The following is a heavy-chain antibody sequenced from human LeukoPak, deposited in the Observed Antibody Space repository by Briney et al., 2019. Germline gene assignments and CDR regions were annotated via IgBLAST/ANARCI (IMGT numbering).Heavy chain of an antibody. CDR1: GYTFTSYG. V-gene: IGHV1-18*04. D-gene: IGHD5-18*01. CDR2: INSYNGNT. J-gene: IGHJ3*02. Sequence: SVKVSCKACGYTFTSYGISWVRQAPGQGLEWMGWINSYNGNTNYAQKLQGRVTMTTDTSTSTAYMELRSLRSDDTAVYYCARDSGLRGYSYGQPFDIWGQGTMVTVSS. CDR3: ARDSGLRGYSYGQPFDI.